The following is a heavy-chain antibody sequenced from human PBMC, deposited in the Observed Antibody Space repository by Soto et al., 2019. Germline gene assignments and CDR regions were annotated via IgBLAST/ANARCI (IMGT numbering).Heavy chain of an antibody. D-gene: IGHD5-12*01. Sequence: QVQLVQSGAEVKKSGSSVKVSCKASGGTFSTYGVSWVRQAPGQGLEWMGGIIPIFGSADYAQKFQGRVTITAHESTLTVYMELNSLTSEDTAVYYCARDLGEIVSTIDGYNGLDVWGQGTKVTVSS. CDR3: ARDLGEIVSTIDGYNGLDV. CDR1: GGTFSTYG. J-gene: IGHJ6*02. CDR2: IIPIFGSA. V-gene: IGHV1-69*12.